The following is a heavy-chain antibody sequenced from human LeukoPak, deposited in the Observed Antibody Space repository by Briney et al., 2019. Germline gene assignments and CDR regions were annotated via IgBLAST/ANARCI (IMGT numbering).Heavy chain of an antibody. D-gene: IGHD5-24*01. J-gene: IGHJ4*02. CDR3: ARIGDGYTNN. CDR1: GGSFSGYY. V-gene: IGHV4-34*01. Sequence: SETLSLTCAVYGGSFSGYYWSWIRQPPGKGLEWIGEINHSGSTNYNPSLKSRVTISVDTSKNQFSLELSSVTAADTAVYYCARIGDGYTNNWGQGTLVTVSS. CDR2: INHSGST.